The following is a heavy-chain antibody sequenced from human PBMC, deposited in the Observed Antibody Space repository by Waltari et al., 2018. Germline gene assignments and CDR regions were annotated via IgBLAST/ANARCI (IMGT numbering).Heavy chain of an antibody. CDR1: GYTFTGHY. V-gene: IGHV1-2*02. CDR2: IHPNNGAT. Sequence: QEHLIQSGAEVKKPGASVKVSCRASGYTFTGHYLHWVRHAPGQGLEWMGWIHPNNGATGYAQKFQGRVTMTRVTSTTTVYMEMSRLKSDDTAIYYCARDRGVDFTVTPSFNFFDSWGQGTLVTVSS. J-gene: IGHJ5*01. CDR3: ARDRGVDFTVTPSFNFFDS. D-gene: IGHD4-17*01.